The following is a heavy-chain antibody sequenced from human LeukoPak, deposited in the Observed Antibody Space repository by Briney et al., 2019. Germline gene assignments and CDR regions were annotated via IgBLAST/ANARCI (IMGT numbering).Heavy chain of an antibody. Sequence: SVKVSCKASGDSFKNYAVSWVRQAPGQGFEWMGGILTVFGTANYEQKFQDRLTITTDESTTTAYMELNSLTSDDTAVYYCARSKSVTYGFDYWGQGTLVIVSS. V-gene: IGHV1-69*05. J-gene: IGHJ4*02. CDR2: ILTVFGTA. CDR3: ARSKSVTYGFDY. D-gene: IGHD4-17*01. CDR1: GDSFKNYA.